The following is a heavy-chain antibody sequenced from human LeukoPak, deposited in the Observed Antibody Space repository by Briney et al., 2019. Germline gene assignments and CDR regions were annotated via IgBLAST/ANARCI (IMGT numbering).Heavy chain of an antibody. V-gene: IGHV5-51*01. CDR1: GYNIINYW. J-gene: IGHJ4*02. CDR2: IYPGDSDT. CDR3: VRQGYYYDSSAYYSIDY. Sequence: GESLKISCAGSGYNIINYWIGWVRQMPGKGLEWMGIIYPGDSDTRYSPSFQGQVTISADESISTAYLQWSSLKASDTAMYYCVRQGYYYDSSAYYSIDYWGQGTLVTVSS. D-gene: IGHD3-22*01.